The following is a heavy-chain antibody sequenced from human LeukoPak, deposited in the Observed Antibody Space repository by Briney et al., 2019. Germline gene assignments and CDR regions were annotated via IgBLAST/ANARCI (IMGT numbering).Heavy chain of an antibody. CDR2: IYHSGST. D-gene: IGHD2-8*01. CDR3: ARDLSMADLGWFDP. CDR1: GYSISSGYY. V-gene: IGHV4-38-2*02. J-gene: IGHJ5*02. Sequence: SETLSLTCTVSGYSISSGYYWGWIRQPPGKGLEWIGSIYHSGSTYYNPSLKSRVTISVDTSKNQFSLKLGSVTAADTAVYYCARDLSMADLGWFDPWGQGTLVTVSS.